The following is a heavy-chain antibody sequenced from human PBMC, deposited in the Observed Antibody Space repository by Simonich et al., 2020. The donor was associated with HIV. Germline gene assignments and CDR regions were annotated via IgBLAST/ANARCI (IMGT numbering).Heavy chain of an antibody. D-gene: IGHD3-3*01. V-gene: IGHV4-34*01. J-gene: IGHJ4*02. Sequence: QVQLQQWGAGLLKPSETLSLTCAVYGGSFSGYYWSWIRQPPGKGLEWIGEINHSGITNYKTSLNSRAHISVDKSKNQFSLKLSSVTAADTAIYYCARRDRELILYFDYWGQGNLVTVSS. CDR3: ARRDRELILYFDY. CDR2: INHSGIT. CDR1: GGSFSGYY.